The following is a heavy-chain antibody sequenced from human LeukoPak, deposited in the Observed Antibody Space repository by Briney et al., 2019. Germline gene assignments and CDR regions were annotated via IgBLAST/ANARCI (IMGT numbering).Heavy chain of an antibody. Sequence: SETLSLTCTVSGGSISSSSYYWGWIRQPPGKGLEWIGSIYYSGSTYYNPSLKSRVTISVDTSKNQFSLKLSSVTAADTAVYYCATGRGYCSGGSCYSGRQQNWYFDLWGRGTLVTVSS. CDR1: GGSISSSSYY. J-gene: IGHJ2*01. V-gene: IGHV4-39*01. CDR3: ATGRGYCSGGSCYSGRQQNWYFDL. D-gene: IGHD2-15*01. CDR2: IYYSGST.